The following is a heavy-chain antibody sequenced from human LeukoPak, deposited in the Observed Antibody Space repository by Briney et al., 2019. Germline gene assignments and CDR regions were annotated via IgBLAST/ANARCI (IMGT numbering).Heavy chain of an antibody. Sequence: PGGSLTLSCAASGFTFSSYSMNWDRQAPGKGLEWVSSISSSSSYIYYADSVKGRFTISRDNAKNSLYLQMNSLRAEDTAVYYCARDLLRFLEWLYSMDVWGKGTTVTVSS. CDR3: ARDLLRFLEWLYSMDV. J-gene: IGHJ6*04. V-gene: IGHV3-21*01. CDR1: GFTFSSYS. CDR2: ISSSSSYI. D-gene: IGHD3-3*01.